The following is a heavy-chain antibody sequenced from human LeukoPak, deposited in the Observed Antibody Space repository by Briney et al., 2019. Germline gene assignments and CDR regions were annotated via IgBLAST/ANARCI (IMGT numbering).Heavy chain of an antibody. V-gene: IGHV3-30*02. D-gene: IGHD6-13*01. CDR1: GFTFSSYG. CDR2: IRYDGSNK. J-gene: IGHJ5*02. Sequence: PGGSLRLSCAASGFTFSSYGMHWVRQAPGKGLEWVAFIRYDGSNKYYADSVKGRFTISRDNSKNTLYLQMNSLRAEDTAVYYCAKDRAAAGTPRWFDPWGQGTLVTVSS. CDR3: AKDRAAAGTPRWFDP.